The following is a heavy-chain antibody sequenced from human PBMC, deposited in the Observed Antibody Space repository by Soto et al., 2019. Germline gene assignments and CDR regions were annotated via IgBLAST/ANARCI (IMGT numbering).Heavy chain of an antibody. Sequence: EVQLLESGGGLAQPGGSLTLSCAASGFTFSSYAMSWVRQAPGKGLEWVSAISGSGGSTHYADSVKGRFTVSRDNSKNTLYLQMNSLRAEDTAVYYCAKVGGEQLGHYCYYGMDVWGQGTTVTVSS. J-gene: IGHJ6*02. D-gene: IGHD6-6*01. CDR2: ISGSGGST. CDR1: GFTFSSYA. CDR3: AKVGGEQLGHYCYYGMDV. V-gene: IGHV3-23*01.